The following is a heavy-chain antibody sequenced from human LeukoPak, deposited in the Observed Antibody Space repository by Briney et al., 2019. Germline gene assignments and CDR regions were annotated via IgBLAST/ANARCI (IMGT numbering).Heavy chain of an antibody. CDR3: ARSNWFDP. J-gene: IGHJ5*02. CDR1: GGSISSYY. CDR2: IYYSGST. Sequence: SETLSLTCTVSGGSISSYYWSWIRQPPGKGLEWIGYIYYSGSTNYNPSLKSRVTISVDTSKNQFSLKLSSVTAADTAEYYCARSNWFDPWGQGTLVTVSS. V-gene: IGHV4-59*01.